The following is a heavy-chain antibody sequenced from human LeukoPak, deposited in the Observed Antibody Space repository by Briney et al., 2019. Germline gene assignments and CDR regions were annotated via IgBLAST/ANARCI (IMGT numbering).Heavy chain of an antibody. D-gene: IGHD6-6*01. CDR3: ARSVAVYSDSWTDY. V-gene: IGHV1-2*02. CDR2: INPNSGGA. Sequence: ASVKVSCKASGYTFTGYYIHWVRQAPGQGLEWMGWINPNSGGANYAQKFQGRVTMTRDTSISTAYMELSRLRSDDTAVYYCARSVAVYSDSWTDYWGQGTLVTVSS. J-gene: IGHJ4*02. CDR1: GYTFTGYY.